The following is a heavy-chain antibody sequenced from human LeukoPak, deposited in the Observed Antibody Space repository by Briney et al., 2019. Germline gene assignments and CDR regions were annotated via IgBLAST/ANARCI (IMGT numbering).Heavy chain of an antibody. Sequence: GGSLRLSCAASGFTFSSYSMNWVRQAPGKGLEWVSSISSSSSYIYYADSVKGRFTISRDNAKNSLYLQMNSLRAEDTAVYYCARVYNYYDSGGYSDVYYFDYWGQGTLVTVSS. CDR3: ARVYNYYDSGGYSDVYYFDY. J-gene: IGHJ4*02. V-gene: IGHV3-21*01. D-gene: IGHD3-22*01. CDR1: GFTFSSYS. CDR2: ISSSSSYI.